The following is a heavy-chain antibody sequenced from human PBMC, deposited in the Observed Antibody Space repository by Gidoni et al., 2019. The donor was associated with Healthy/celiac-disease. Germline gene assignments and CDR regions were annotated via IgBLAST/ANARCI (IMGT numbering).Heavy chain of an antibody. Sequence: EVQLVESGGGLVQPGRSLRLSCAASGFTFDDYAMHWVRQAPGKGLGCVSGISWNSVSRGYADSVKGRFTISRDNAKNSLYLQMNSLRAEDTALYYCAKDRGSPDSYGYYYYYGMDVWGQGTTVTVSS. CDR2: ISWNSVSR. V-gene: IGHV3-9*01. J-gene: IGHJ6*02. CDR3: AKDRGSPDSYGYYYYYGMDV. CDR1: GFTFDDYA. D-gene: IGHD5-18*01.